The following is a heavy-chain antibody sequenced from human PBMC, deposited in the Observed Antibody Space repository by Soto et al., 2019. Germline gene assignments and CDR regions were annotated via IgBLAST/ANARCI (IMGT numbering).Heavy chain of an antibody. CDR1: GGSMRSPNW. J-gene: IGHJ5*02. D-gene: IGHD3-10*01. Sequence: QVRLQESGPGLVKPSGTLSLTCLVSGGSMRSPNWWSWVRQAPGKGLEWIAEMHHSGATNYNPSLKSLVIISIGKTKNQFPIIRCPVTAADAAVYYCATGRLYYFGSGGMWDAWGGGAVVTVSS. CDR3: ATGRLYYFGSGGMWDA. CDR2: MHHSGAT. V-gene: IGHV4-4*02.